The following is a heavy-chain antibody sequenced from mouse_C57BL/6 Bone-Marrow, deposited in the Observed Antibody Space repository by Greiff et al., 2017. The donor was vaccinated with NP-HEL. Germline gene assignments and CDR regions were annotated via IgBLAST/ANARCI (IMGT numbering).Heavy chain of an antibody. CDR2: ISSGGSYT. J-gene: IGHJ1*03. V-gene: IGHV5-6*01. CDR1: GFTFSSYG. CDR3: ARHKVHITTVVSWYFDG. D-gene: IGHD1-1*01. Sequence: EVQLVESGGDLVKPGGSLKLSCAASGFTFSSYGMSWVRQTPDKRLVWVATISSGGSYTYYPDSVTGRFTISRDHAKNTRYLQRSSLKSEDTAMYYCARHKVHITTVVSWYFDGWGTGTTVTVSS.